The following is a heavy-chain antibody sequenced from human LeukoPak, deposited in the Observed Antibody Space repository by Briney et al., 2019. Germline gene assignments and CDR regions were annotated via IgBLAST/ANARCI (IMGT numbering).Heavy chain of an antibody. CDR3: ARSYDTNFDY. CDR1: GGSIRSYY. J-gene: IGHJ4*02. Sequence: SETLSLTCTVPGGSIRSYYWSWIRRPPGKGLEWIGYIYFSGSTSYNPSLKSRVTISVDRSKNQFSLKLSSVAAADTAVYYCARSYDTNFDYWGQGTLVTVSS. V-gene: IGHV4-59*01. CDR2: IYFSGST. D-gene: IGHD3-3*01.